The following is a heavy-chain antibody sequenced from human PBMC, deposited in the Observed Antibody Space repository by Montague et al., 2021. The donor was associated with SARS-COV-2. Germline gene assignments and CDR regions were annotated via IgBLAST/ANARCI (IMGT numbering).Heavy chain of an antibody. V-gene: IGHV4-34*01. CDR2: INNRGST. CDR3: VSGTGPRSITFFGVIISGHVFDI. Sequence: SETLSLTCAVYGGSFSGNNWSWIRQPPGKGLEWIGEINNRGSTNYNPSLKSRVIISVDTSKNRYSLTLRSVTAADTAVYYCVSGTGPRSITFFGVIISGHVFDIWGQGTMVTVSS. CDR1: GGSFSGNN. D-gene: IGHD3-3*01. J-gene: IGHJ3*02.